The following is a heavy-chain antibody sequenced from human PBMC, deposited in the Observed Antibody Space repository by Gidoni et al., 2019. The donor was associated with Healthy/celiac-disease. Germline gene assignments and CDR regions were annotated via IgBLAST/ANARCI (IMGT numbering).Heavy chain of an antibody. CDR1: GYTFPSYA. Sequence: QVQLVQSGAEGKKPGASVKVSCKPSGYTFPSYALHWVRQAPGQRLEWMGWINAGNGNTKYSQKFQGRVTITRDTSASTAYMELSSLRSEDTAVYYCARGPWELLYFDYWGQGTLVTVSS. D-gene: IGHD1-26*01. J-gene: IGHJ4*02. CDR3: ARGPWELLYFDY. V-gene: IGHV1-3*01. CDR2: INAGNGNT.